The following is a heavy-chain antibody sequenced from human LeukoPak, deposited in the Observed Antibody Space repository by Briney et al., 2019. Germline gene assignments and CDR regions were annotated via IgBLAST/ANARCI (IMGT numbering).Heavy chain of an antibody. J-gene: IGHJ4*02. Sequence: SETLSLTCAVYGGSFSGYYWSWIRQPPGKGLEWIGEINHSGSTNYNPSLKSRVTISVDTSKNQFSLKLSSVTAADTAVYYCARGPYCSSTSCYTVAVDYWGQGTLVTVSS. CDR3: ARGPYCSSTSCYTVAVDY. D-gene: IGHD2-2*02. CDR1: GGSFSGYY. CDR2: INHSGST. V-gene: IGHV4-34*01.